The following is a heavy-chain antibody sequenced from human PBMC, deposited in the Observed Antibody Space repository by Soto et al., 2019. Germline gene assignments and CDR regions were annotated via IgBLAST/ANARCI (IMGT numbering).Heavy chain of an antibody. CDR3: VKEGYMRSDWYGQFDY. CDR2: ISSYGADT. J-gene: IGHJ4*02. V-gene: IGHV3-64D*06. D-gene: IGHD6-19*01. CDR1: GFTFTSYA. Sequence: EVQLVESGGTLVQPGGSLRLSCSASGFTFTSYAMHWVRQAPGKGLEFVSAISSYGADTYYADSVKGRFAISRDNYKNTLYLQMSSLRAEDTALYYCVKEGYMRSDWYGQFDYWGQGALVTVSS.